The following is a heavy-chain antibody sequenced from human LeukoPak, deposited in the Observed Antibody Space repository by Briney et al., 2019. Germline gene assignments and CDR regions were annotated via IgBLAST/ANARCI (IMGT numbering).Heavy chain of an antibody. J-gene: IGHJ6*02. D-gene: IGHD3-3*01. CDR2: MNPNSGNT. Sequence: ASVKVSCKSSGYTFTSYDINWVRQATGQGLEWMGWMNPNSGNTGYAQKFQGRVTMTRNTSISTAYMELSSLRSEDTAVYYCARGYDFRDYYYGMDVWGQGTTVTVSS. CDR1: GYTFTSYD. CDR3: ARGYDFRDYYYGMDV. V-gene: IGHV1-8*01.